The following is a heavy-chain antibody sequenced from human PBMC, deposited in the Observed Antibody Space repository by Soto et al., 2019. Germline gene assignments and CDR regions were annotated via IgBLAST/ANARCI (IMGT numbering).Heavy chain of an antibody. CDR3: ARGYVDTAMVPSAPFDY. Sequence: QVPLVQSGAEVKKPGSSVKVSCKASGGTFSSYAISWVRQAPGQRLEWMGGIIPIFGTANYAQKFQGRVTITADESTCTAYMELRSLRSEDTAVYYCARGYVDTAMVPSAPFDYWGQGTLVTVSS. CDR2: IIPIFGTA. J-gene: IGHJ4*02. D-gene: IGHD5-18*01. V-gene: IGHV1-69*01. CDR1: GGTFSSYA.